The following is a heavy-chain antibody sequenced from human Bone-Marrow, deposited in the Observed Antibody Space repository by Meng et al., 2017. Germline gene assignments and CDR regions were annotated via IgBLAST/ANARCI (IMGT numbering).Heavy chain of an antibody. V-gene: IGHV3-23*01. CDR1: GFIFSTYA. CDR2: ITGSGDA. J-gene: IGHJ3*02. CDR3: ARGTRIAVAAPGAFDI. D-gene: IGHD6-19*01. Sequence: GESLKISCAASGFIFSTYAMTWVRQAPGKGLEWVSSITGSGDASYADSVKGRFTISRDNSKNTLYLQMNSLRAEDTAVYYCARGTRIAVAAPGAFDIWGQGTMVTVSS.